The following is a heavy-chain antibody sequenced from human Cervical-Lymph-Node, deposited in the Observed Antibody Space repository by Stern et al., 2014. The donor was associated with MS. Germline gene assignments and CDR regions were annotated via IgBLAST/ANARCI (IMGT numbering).Heavy chain of an antibody. V-gene: IGHV1-46*03. CDR3: VRAKGSGTLLRLDP. CDR1: GYTFTNYH. Sequence: VQLVESGAGVKKPGASVKLSCKASGYTFTNYHMHWVRQAPGQGLEWMGIVHSSGVDTTYAQKFQGRVAMTTDTSTSTVYMELSSLTSEDTSVYFCVRAKGSGTLLRLDPWGQGALVVVS. J-gene: IGHJ5*02. CDR2: VHSSGVDT. D-gene: IGHD3-10*01.